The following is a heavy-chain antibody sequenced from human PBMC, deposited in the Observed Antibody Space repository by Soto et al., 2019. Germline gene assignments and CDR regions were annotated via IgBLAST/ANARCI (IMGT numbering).Heavy chain of an antibody. CDR1: GFTFSRYG. V-gene: IGHV3-33*01. Sequence: PGGSLRLSCAASGFTFSRYGMHWVRQAPGKGLEWVAVIWYDGSNKYYADSVKGRSTISRDNSKNTLYLQMNSLRAEDTAVYYCARDPRTYSGWYIDYYYYGMDVWGQGTTVTVSS. CDR2: IWYDGSNK. CDR3: ARDPRTYSGWYIDYYYYGMDV. J-gene: IGHJ6*02. D-gene: IGHD6-19*01.